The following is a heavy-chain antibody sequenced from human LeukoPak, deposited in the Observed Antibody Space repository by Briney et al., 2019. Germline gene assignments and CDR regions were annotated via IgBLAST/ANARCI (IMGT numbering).Heavy chain of an antibody. J-gene: IGHJ4*02. CDR2: IKSKTDGGTT. CDR1: GFTFSNAW. CDR3: TAPVQSSGWYADY. Sequence: GGSLRLSCAASGFTFSNAWMSWVRQAPGKGLEWVGRIKSKTDGGTTDYAAPVKGRFTISRDDSKNTLYLQMNSLKTEDTAVYYCTAPVQSSGWYADYWGQGTLVTVSS. V-gene: IGHV3-15*01. D-gene: IGHD6-19*01.